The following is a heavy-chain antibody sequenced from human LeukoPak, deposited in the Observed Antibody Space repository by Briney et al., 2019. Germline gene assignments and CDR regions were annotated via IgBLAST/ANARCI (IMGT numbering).Heavy chain of an antibody. Sequence: SETLSLTCTVSGGSISSGGYYWSWIRQHPGKGLEWIGYIYYRGSTYYNPSLKSRVTISVDTSKNQFSLKLSSVTAADTAVYYCASGSWPTLIDYWGQGTLVTVSS. CDR2: IYYRGST. V-gene: IGHV4-31*03. D-gene: IGHD6-13*01. CDR1: GGSISSGGYY. CDR3: ASGSWPTLIDY. J-gene: IGHJ4*02.